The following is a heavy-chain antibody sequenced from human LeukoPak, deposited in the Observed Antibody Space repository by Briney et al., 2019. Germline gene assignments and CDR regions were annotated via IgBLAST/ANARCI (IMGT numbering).Heavy chain of an antibody. V-gene: IGHV1-2*02. CDR1: GYTFTDYY. CDR3: ARVPGPYTTSRYDY. D-gene: IGHD2-2*01. Sequence: ASVNVSCKTSGYTFTDYYIHGVRQAPGQGPEWMGRIDPKSGGTNYAQKYQVRVAMTRDTSISTVYMELSGLRSDDTAVYYCARVPGPYTTSRYDYWGQGTLVTVSS. J-gene: IGHJ4*02. CDR2: IDPKSGGT.